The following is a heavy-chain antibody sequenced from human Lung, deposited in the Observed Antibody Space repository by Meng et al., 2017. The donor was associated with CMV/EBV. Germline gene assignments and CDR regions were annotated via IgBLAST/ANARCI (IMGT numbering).Heavy chain of an antibody. CDR1: GFTFSSYS. J-gene: IGHJ4*02. CDR2: ISSSSSYI. V-gene: IGHV3-21*01. D-gene: IGHD2-15*01. CDR3: ARASVVVAARYYFDY. Sequence: GGSXRLXXAASGFTFSSYSMNWVRQAPGKGLEWVSSISSSSSYIYYADSVKGRFTISRDNAKNSLYLQMNSLRAEDTAVYYCARASVVVAARYYFDYWGQGTXVTVAS.